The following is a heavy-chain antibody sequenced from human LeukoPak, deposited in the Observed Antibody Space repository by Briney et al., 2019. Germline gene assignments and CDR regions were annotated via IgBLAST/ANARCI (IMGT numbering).Heavy chain of an antibody. CDR1: GGSISSSSYY. CDR2: IYYSGSP. D-gene: IGHD5-18*01. J-gene: IGHJ4*02. CDR3: ARLSGYSSGYIGY. V-gene: IGHV4-39*01. Sequence: PSETLSLTCTVSGGSISSSSYYWGWIRQPPGKGLEGIGSIYYSGSPYYNPSLKSRLTISVDTSKNQFSLRVTSVTAADTAVYYCARLSGYSSGYIGYWGRGTLVTVSS.